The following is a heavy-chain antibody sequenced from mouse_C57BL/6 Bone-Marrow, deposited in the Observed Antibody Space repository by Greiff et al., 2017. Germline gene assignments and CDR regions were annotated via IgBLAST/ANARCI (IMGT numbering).Heavy chain of an antibody. CDR3: ARSIITTVVATPFDY. CDR2: INPGSGGT. D-gene: IGHD1-1*01. J-gene: IGHJ2*01. CDR1: GYAFTNYL. V-gene: IGHV1-54*01. Sequence: VKLMESGAELVRPGTSVKVSCKASGYAFTNYLIEWVKQRPGQGLEWIGVINPGSGGTNYNEKFKGKATLTADKSSSTAYMQLSSLTSEDSAVYFCARSIITTVVATPFDYWGQGTTLTVSS.